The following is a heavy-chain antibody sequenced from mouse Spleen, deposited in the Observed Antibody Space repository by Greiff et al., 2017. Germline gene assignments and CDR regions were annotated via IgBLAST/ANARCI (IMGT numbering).Heavy chain of an antibody. CDR1: GYTFTDYN. CDR2: INPNNGGT. CDR3: ATRDDFFDY. V-gene: IGHV1-18*01. J-gene: IGHJ2*01. D-gene: IGHD2-4*01. Sequence: EVKLMESGPELVKPGASVKIPCKASGYTFTDYNMDWVKQSHGKSLEWIGDINPNNGGTIYNQKFKGKATLTVDKSSSTAYMELRSLTSEDTAVYYCATRDDFFDYWGQGTTLTVSS.